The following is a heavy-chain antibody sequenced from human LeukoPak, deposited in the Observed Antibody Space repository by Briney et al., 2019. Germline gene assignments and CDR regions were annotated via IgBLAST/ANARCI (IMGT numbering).Heavy chain of an antibody. V-gene: IGHV3-48*02. CDR1: GFTFSYYA. CDR2: ISISSSTI. CDR3: ARGLALVTVAFYFDY. Sequence: PGGSLRLSCSASGFTFSYYAMHWVRQAPGKGLEWVSYISISSSTIYYADSVKGRFTISRDNAKNSLYLQMNSLRDEDTAVYYCARGLALVTVAFYFDYWGQGTLVTVSS. J-gene: IGHJ4*02. D-gene: IGHD2/OR15-2a*01.